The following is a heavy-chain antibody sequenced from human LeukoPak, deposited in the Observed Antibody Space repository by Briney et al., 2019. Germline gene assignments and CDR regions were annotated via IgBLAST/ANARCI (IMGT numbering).Heavy chain of an antibody. CDR3: ARGFGYSTAYDLDS. D-gene: IGHD5-12*01. V-gene: IGHV1-2*02. J-gene: IGHJ4*02. CDR2: INPKNGGT. CDR1: GYTFIGYY. Sequence: ASVKVSCKASGYTFIGYYIHWVRQAPGQGLEWMGWINPKNGGTNYLQKFQGRVIMTRGTSVSTAYMELSRLRSDDTAVYYCARGFGYSTAYDLDSWGQGTLVTVSS.